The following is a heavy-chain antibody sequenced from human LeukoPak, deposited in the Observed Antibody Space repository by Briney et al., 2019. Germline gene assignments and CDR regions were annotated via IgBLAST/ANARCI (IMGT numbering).Heavy chain of an antibody. J-gene: IGHJ4*02. D-gene: IGHD6-13*01. V-gene: IGHV3-64*01. CDR3: AKDMVPYSSSWPFDY. CDR1: GFTFSSYA. CDR2: ISSNGGST. Sequence: GGSLRLSCAASGFTFSSYAMHWVRQAPGKGLEYVSAISSNGGSTYYANSVKGRFTISRDNSKNTLYLQMNSLRAEDTAVYYCAKDMVPYSSSWPFDYWGQGTLVTVSS.